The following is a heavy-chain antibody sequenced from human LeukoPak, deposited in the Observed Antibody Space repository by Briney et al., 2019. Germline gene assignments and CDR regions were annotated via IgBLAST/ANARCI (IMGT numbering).Heavy chain of an antibody. J-gene: IGHJ4*02. CDR3: ARHAGSALFDY. CDR1: GGSISSSIYY. V-gene: IGHV4-39*01. D-gene: IGHD3-10*01. CDR2: IYYTGST. Sequence: PSETLSLTCTVSGGSISSSIYYWGWIRQPPGKGLEWIGSIYYTGSTYFNPSLKNRVTISVDTSKNHFSLKLSSVTAADTAVYYCARHAGSALFDYWGQGTLVTVSS.